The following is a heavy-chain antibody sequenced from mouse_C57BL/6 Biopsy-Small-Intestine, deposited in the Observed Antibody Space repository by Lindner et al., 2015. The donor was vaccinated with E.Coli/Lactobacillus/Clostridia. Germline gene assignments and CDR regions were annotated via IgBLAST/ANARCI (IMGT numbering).Heavy chain of an antibody. CDR2: IIPIFGTA. Sequence: SVKVSCKASGGTFSSYAISWVGQAPGQGLEWMGGIIPIFGTANCAQKFQGRVTITADESTSTAYMELSSLRSEDTAVYYCARAYRGYSSGWYYYYGMDVWGQGTTVTVSS. CDR3: ARAYRGYSSGWYYYYGMDV. J-gene: IGHJ1*01. CDR1: GGTFSSYA. D-gene: IGHD1-1*01. V-gene: IGHV1-81*01.